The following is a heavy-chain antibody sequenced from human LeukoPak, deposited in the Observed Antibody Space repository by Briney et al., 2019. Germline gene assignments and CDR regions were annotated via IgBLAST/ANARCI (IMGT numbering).Heavy chain of an antibody. J-gene: IGHJ2*01. D-gene: IGHD2-21*02. CDR2: IYHSGST. CDR1: GGSISSGGYY. Sequence: SETLSLTCTVSGGSISSGGYYWSWIRQPPGKGLEWIGYIYHSGSTYYNPSLKSRVTISVDRSKNQFSLKLSSVTAADTAVYYCATNSRLLAAGVVTSNWYFDLWGRGTLVTVSS. CDR3: ATNSRLLAAGVVTSNWYFDL. V-gene: IGHV4-30-2*01.